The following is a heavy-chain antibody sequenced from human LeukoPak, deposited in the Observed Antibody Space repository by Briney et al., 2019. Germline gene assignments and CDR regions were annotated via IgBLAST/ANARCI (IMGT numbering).Heavy chain of an antibody. J-gene: IGHJ3*02. D-gene: IGHD3-10*01. CDR2: INHSGST. CDR1: GGSFSGYH. V-gene: IGHV4-34*01. Sequence: PSETLSLTCAVYGGSFSGYHWSWIRQPPGKGLEWIGEINHSGSTNYNPSLKSRVTISVDTSKNQFSLKLSSVTAADTAVYYCARDLRGAFDIWGQGTMVTVSS. CDR3: ARDLRGAFDI.